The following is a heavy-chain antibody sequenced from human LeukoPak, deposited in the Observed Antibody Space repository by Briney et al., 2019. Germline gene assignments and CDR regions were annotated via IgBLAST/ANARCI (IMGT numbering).Heavy chain of an antibody. CDR2: ISYDGSNK. CDR3: AKGGSYLSAFDS. D-gene: IGHD1-26*01. V-gene: IGHV3-30*18. J-gene: IGHJ3*02. CDR1: GFTFSSYG. Sequence: GRSLRLSCAASGFTFSSYGMHWVRQAPGKGLEWVAVISYDGSNKYHADSVKGRFTISRDNSKNTLYLQMNSLRAEDTAVYYCAKGGSYLSAFDSWGQGTMVTVSS.